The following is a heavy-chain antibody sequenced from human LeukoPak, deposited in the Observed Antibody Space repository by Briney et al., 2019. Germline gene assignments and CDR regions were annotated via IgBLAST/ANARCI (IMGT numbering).Heavy chain of an antibody. CDR2: IRGSGGST. CDR1: GFPFSDNV. D-gene: IGHD3-3*01. V-gene: IGHV3-23*01. Sequence: GGSLRLPCAASGFPFSDNVMTWVRQAPGRGLDWLAAIRGSGGSTYYAVCVKGRFTISRDNSKNMLYPQMNTLRDEDTAVYYCAKTFPYGTTWYGFCDYWGQGALVTVSS. J-gene: IGHJ4*02. CDR3: AKTFPYGTTWYGFCDY.